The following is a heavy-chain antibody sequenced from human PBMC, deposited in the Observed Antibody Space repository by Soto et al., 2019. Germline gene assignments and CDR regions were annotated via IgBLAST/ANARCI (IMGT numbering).Heavy chain of an antibody. CDR3: ARDHGSSQTAFDP. CDR2: INPNSGGT. V-gene: IGHV1-2*04. CDR1: GYTFTGYY. Sequence: QVQLVQSGAEVKKPGASVKVSCKASGYTFTGYYMHWVRQAPGQGLEWMGWINPNSGGTNNAQKFQGWVTMTRDTSISTAYMELSRLRSDDTAVYYCARDHGSSQTAFDPWGQGTLVTVSS. J-gene: IGHJ5*02. D-gene: IGHD1-1*01.